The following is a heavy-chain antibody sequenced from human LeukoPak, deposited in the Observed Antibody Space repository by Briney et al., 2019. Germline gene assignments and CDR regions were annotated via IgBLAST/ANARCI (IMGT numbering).Heavy chain of an antibody. CDR1: GGSISSSSYY. CDR3: ARRPIRGYSYGLHYFDY. Sequence: PSETLSLTCTVSGGSISSSSYYWGWIRQPPGKGLEWIGSIYYSGSTYYNPSLKSRVTISVDTSKNQFSLKLSSVTAADTAVYYCARRPIRGYSYGLHYFDYWGQGTLVTVSS. CDR2: IYYSGST. V-gene: IGHV4-39*01. J-gene: IGHJ4*02. D-gene: IGHD5-18*01.